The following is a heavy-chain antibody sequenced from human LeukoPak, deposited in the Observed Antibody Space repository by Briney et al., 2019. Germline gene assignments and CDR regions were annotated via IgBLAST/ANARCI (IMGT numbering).Heavy chain of an antibody. D-gene: IGHD4-17*01. CDR3: ARGRLSTVTSQFDY. V-gene: IGHV7-4-1*02. CDR2: INTNTGNP. Sequence: ASVTVSCKASGYTFTSYAMNWVRQAPGQGLEWMGWINTNTGNPTYAQGFTGRFVFSLDTSVSTAYLQISSLKAEDTAVYYCARGRLSTVTSQFDYWGQGTLVTVSS. J-gene: IGHJ4*02. CDR1: GYTFTSYA.